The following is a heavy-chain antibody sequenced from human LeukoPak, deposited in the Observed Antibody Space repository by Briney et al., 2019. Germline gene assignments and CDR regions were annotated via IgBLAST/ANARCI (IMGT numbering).Heavy chain of an antibody. CDR2: IGIYSGNT. V-gene: IGHV3-48*04. CDR1: GFPFIEYS. CDR3: ARDHNYAFDN. J-gene: IGHJ4*02. D-gene: IGHD1-1*01. Sequence: GGSLRLSCTASGFPFIEYSMNWVRQAPGKGLEWISYIGIYSGNTKYADSVSGRFTISADNAKNILYLQMNSLRVEDTAVYYCARDHNYAFDNWGQGTLVSVAS.